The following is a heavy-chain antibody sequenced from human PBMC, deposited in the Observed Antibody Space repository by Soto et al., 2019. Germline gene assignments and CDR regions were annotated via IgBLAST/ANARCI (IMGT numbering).Heavy chain of an antibody. CDR1: GYTFTSYA. CDR2: INAGNGNT. Sequence: QVHLVQSGAEVKKPGASVKVSCKASGYTFTSYAMHWVRQAPGQRLEWMGWINAGNGNTKYSQKFQGRVTITRDTSASTAYMELSSLRSEDTAVYYCATPKTGAIEGYFDYWGQGTLVTVSS. V-gene: IGHV1-3*01. D-gene: IGHD3-16*02. J-gene: IGHJ4*02. CDR3: ATPKTGAIEGYFDY.